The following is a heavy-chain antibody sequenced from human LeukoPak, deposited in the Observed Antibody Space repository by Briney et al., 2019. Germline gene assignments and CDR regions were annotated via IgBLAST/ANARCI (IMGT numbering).Heavy chain of an antibody. CDR1: GFIFTDYY. CDR3: AKEIGGSYYWYFDL. V-gene: IGHV3-11*01. J-gene: IGHJ2*01. D-gene: IGHD1-26*01. Sequence: GGSLRLSCAASGFIFTDYYMSWIRQAPGKGLEWVSYIGSGGSTIYYADSVKGRFTISRDNANNSLYLQMNSLRAEDTAVYYCAKEIGGSYYWYFDLWGRGTLVTVSS. CDR2: IGSGGSTI.